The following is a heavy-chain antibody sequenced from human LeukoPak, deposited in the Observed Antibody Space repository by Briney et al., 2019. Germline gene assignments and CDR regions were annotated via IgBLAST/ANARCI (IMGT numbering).Heavy chain of an antibody. J-gene: IGHJ3*02. Sequence: GGSLRLSCAASGFIFSNAWLSWVRQVPGKGLEWVSSISSSSSYIYYADSVKGRFTISRDNAKNSLYLQMNSLRAEDTAVYYCARARSGGYSYGYASRAFDIWGQGTMVTVSS. V-gene: IGHV3-21*01. CDR1: GFIFSNAW. CDR2: ISSSSSYI. D-gene: IGHD5-18*01. CDR3: ARARSGGYSYGYASRAFDI.